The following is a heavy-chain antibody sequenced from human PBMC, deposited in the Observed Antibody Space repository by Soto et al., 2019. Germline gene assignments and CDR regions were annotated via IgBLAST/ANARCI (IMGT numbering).Heavy chain of an antibody. J-gene: IGHJ3*02. V-gene: IGHV3-21*01. CDR3: ARYRAVRALDI. D-gene: IGHD3-10*01. Sequence: GGSLRLSCAASGFTFSSYSMYWVRQAPGKGLEWVSSISSSSSYIYYADSVKGRFTISRDNAKNSLYLQMNSLRAEDTAVYYCARYRAVRALDIWGQGTMVTVSS. CDR1: GFTFSSYS. CDR2: ISSSSSYI.